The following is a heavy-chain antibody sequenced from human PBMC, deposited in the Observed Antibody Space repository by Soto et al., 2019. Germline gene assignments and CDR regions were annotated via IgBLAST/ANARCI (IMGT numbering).Heavy chain of an antibody. D-gene: IGHD2-2*01. CDR2: ISWNSGSI. Sequence: EVQLVESGGGLVQPGRSLRLSCAASGFTFDDYAMHWVRQAPGKGLAWVSGISWNSGSIGYADSVKGRFTISRDNAKNSLYLQMNSLRAEDTALYYCAKDIAQCSSTSCPPGFDHWCQGTLVTVSS. CDR1: GFTFDDYA. CDR3: AKDIAQCSSTSCPPGFDH. J-gene: IGHJ5*02. V-gene: IGHV3-9*01.